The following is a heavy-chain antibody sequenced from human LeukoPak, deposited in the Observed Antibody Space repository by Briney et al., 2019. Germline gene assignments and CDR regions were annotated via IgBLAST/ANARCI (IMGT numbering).Heavy chain of an antibody. V-gene: IGHV4-4*02. Sequence: PSGTLSLTCAVSGGSISSSDWWSWVRQPPGKGLEWFGEIYHSGSTNYNPSLKSRVTISVDKSKNQFSLKLSSATAADTAVYYCASTLIGIAVAGTVYWGQGTLVTVSS. CDR3: ASTLIGIAVAGTVY. D-gene: IGHD6-19*01. CDR2: IYHSGST. J-gene: IGHJ4*02. CDR1: GGSISSSDW.